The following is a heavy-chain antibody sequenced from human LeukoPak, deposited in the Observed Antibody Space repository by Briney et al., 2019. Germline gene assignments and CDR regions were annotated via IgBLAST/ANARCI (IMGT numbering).Heavy chain of an antibody. CDR3: ASLRVPGYFDY. Sequence: PSETLSLTCNVSGGSISSGSNYWGWIRQPPGKTLEWIGSTYSSGSTYYSPSLKSRVTISIDTSKKQFSLRLNAVTAADTAVFYCASLRVPGYFDYWGQGTLVTVSS. J-gene: IGHJ4*03. CDR2: TYSSGST. D-gene: IGHD3-16*01. CDR1: GGSISSGSNY. V-gene: IGHV4-39*07.